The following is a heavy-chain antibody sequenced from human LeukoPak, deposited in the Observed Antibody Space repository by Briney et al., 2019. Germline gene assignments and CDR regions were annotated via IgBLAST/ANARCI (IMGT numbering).Heavy chain of an antibody. J-gene: IGHJ4*02. CDR1: GFTFSSYG. CDR2: IRYDGSNK. Sequence: PGGSLRLSCAASGFTFSSYGMHWVRQAPGKGLERVAFIRYDGSNKYYTDSVKGRFTISRDNSKNTLHLQMNSLRAEDTAVYYCAKDLSGAAYTFDYWGQGTLVTVSS. CDR3: AKDLSGAAYTFDY. D-gene: IGHD3-16*01. V-gene: IGHV3-30*02.